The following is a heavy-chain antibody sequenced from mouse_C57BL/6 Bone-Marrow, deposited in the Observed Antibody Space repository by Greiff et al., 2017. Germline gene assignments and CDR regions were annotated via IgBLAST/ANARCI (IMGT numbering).Heavy chain of an antibody. Sequence: QVQLQQSGAELMKPGASVKLSCKATGYTFTGYWMHWVKQRPGQGLEWIGYINPSSGYTKYNQKFKDKATLTADKSSSTAYMQLSSLTYEDSAVYYCARWWYFDVWGTGTTVTVSS. V-gene: IGHV1-7*01. CDR1: GYTFTGYW. J-gene: IGHJ1*03. CDR3: ARWWYFDV. CDR2: INPSSGYT.